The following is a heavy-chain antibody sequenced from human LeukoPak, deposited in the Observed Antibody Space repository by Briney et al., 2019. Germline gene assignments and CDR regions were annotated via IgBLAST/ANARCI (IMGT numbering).Heavy chain of an antibody. CDR2: ISAYNGNT. CDR1: GYTFTSYG. V-gene: IGHV1-18*01. D-gene: IGHD3-22*01. Sequence: ASVKVSCKASGYTFTSYGISWVRQAPGQGLEWMGWISAYNGNTNYAQKLQGRVTMTTDTSTSTAYMELRSLRSDDTAVYYCARDWGVIRDYYDSSGYYGYWSQGTLVTVSS. CDR3: ARDWGVIRDYYDSSGYYGY. J-gene: IGHJ4*02.